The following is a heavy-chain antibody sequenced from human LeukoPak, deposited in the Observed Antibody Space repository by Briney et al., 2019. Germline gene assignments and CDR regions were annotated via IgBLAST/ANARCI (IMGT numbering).Heavy chain of an antibody. Sequence: GASVKVSCKASGYTFTSYGISWVRQAPGQGLEWMGWISAYNGNTNYAQKLQGRVTMTTDTSTSTAYMELRSLRSDDTAVYYCATSSIPYYYYYMDVWGKGTTVTVSS. J-gene: IGHJ6*03. CDR3: ATSSIPYYYYYMDV. CDR2: ISAYNGNT. V-gene: IGHV1-18*01. D-gene: IGHD2-2*01. CDR1: GYTFTSYG.